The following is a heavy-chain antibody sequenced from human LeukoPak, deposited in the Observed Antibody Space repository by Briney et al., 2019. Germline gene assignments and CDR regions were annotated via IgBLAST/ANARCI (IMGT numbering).Heavy chain of an antibody. Sequence: TSETLSLTCAVYSGTFSGYYWNWIRQPPGKGLEWIGEIDPSGNTNYNPSLRSRVTLSVDTSKNQFSLMLRSVTAADTAVYYCARGLFGISVAGYYFDGWGQGNLVTVSP. D-gene: IGHD6-19*01. CDR3: ARGLFGISVAGYYFDG. CDR1: SGTFSGYY. CDR2: IDPSGNT. V-gene: IGHV4-34*01. J-gene: IGHJ4*02.